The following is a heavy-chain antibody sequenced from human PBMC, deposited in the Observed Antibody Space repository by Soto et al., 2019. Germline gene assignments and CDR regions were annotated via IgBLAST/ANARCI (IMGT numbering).Heavy chain of an antibody. D-gene: IGHD5-12*01. CDR1: GGSISSGGYY. CDR3: ARGRGSGYDSCYYYMDV. V-gene: IGHV4-31*03. CDR2: IYYRGST. Sequence: QVQLQESGPGLVKPSQTLSLTCTVSGGSISSGGYYWSWIRQHPGNGLEWIGYIYYRGSTYYNPSLKSRVTVSLDTTKNQFSLKLISVTAADTAVYYCARGRGSGYDSCYYYMDVWRKGTTVTFSS. J-gene: IGHJ6*03.